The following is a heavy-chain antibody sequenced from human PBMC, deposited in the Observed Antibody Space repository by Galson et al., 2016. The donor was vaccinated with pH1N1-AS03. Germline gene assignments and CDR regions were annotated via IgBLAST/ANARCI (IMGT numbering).Heavy chain of an antibody. CDR2: ISNDGSNQ. CDR3: ARANYATAFDY. Sequence: LRLSCAATGFTFSNYAINWVRQAPGKGLEWVAVISNDGSNQYYADSVKGRFTISRDNSKSTLYLQMASLRTEDTAVYYCARANYATAFDYWGQGTLVTVSS. J-gene: IGHJ4*02. V-gene: IGHV3-30*04. CDR1: GFTFSNYA. D-gene: IGHD2-2*01.